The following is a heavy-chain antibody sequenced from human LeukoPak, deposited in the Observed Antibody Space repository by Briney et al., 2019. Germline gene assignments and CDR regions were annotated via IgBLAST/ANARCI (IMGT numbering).Heavy chain of an antibody. Sequence: PGRSLRLSCAASGLTFSSNAMHWVRQAPGKGLEWVAVISYDGSNKYYADSVKGRFTISRDNSKNTLYVQMNSLRAEDTAVYYCARTPYSSGWPFDYWGQGTLVTVSS. V-gene: IGHV3-30-3*01. CDR1: GLTFSSNA. CDR3: ARTPYSSGWPFDY. D-gene: IGHD6-19*01. CDR2: ISYDGSNK. J-gene: IGHJ4*02.